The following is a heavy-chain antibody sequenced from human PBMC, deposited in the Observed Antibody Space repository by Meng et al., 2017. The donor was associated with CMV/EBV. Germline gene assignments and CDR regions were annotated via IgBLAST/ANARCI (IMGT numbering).Heavy chain of an antibody. CDR2: ISYDGSNK. V-gene: IGHV3-30-3*01. D-gene: IGHD3-22*01. CDR1: GFTFSSYA. CDR3: ASLVVVITTSWFDP. Sequence: GESLKISCAASGFTFSSYAMHWVRQAPGKGLEWVAVISYDGSNKYYADSVKGRFTISRDNSKNTLYLQTNSLRAEDTAVYYCASLVVVITTSWFDPWGQGTLVTVSS. J-gene: IGHJ5*02.